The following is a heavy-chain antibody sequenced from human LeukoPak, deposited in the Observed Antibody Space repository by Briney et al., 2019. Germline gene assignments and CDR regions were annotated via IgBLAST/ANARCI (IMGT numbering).Heavy chain of an antibody. CDR1: GFTFDDYG. CDR2: INWNGGST. CDR3: ARESYCSSTSCSSFVC. Sequence: PGGSLRLSCAASGFTFDDYGMSWVRQAPGKGLEGVSGINWNGGSTGYADSVKGRFTNSRDHAKDSLYLQMNSLKADGTALYYCARESYCSSTSCSSFVCWGQGTLVTVSS. J-gene: IGHJ4*02. D-gene: IGHD2-2*01. V-gene: IGHV3-20*04.